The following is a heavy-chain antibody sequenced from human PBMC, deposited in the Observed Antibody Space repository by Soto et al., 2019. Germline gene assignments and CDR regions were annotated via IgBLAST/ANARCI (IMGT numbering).Heavy chain of an antibody. V-gene: IGHV4-39*01. Sequence: SETLSLTCTVSGGSISSSSYYWAWVRQPPGKGLEWIGSVYYSGTTYYNPSLKSRVTISGDTSKNQFSLKLSSVTAADTAVFYCERFINCKNTSCYFDYWCQGILVNVS. CDR1: GGSISSSSYY. CDR2: VYYSGTT. D-gene: IGHD2-2*01. CDR3: ERFINCKNTSCYFDY. J-gene: IGHJ4*02.